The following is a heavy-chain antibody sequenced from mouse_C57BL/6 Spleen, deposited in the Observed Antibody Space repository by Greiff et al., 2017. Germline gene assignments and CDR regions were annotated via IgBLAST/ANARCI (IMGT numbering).Heavy chain of an antibody. CDR3: ARGGDYGNFDY. Sequence: EVKLQESGPGLVKPSQSLSLTCSVTGYSITSGYYWNWIRQFPGNKLEWMGYISYDGSNNYNPSLKNRISITRDTSKNQFFLKLNSVTTEDTATXDCARGGDYGNFDYWGQGTTLTVSS. J-gene: IGHJ2*01. CDR2: ISYDGSN. CDR1: GYSITSGYY. V-gene: IGHV3-6*01. D-gene: IGHD2-1*01.